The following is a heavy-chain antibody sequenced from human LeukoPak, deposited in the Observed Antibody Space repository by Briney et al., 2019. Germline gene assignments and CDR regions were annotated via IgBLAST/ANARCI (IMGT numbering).Heavy chain of an antibody. J-gene: IGHJ6*02. Sequence: SVKVSCKASGGTFSSYAISWVRQAPGQGLEWMGWIIPIFGIANYAQKFQGRVTITADKSTSTAYMELSSLRSEDTAVYYCAREWRGSYYYYGMDVWGQGTTVTVSS. D-gene: IGHD3-10*01. CDR1: GGTFSSYA. V-gene: IGHV1-69*10. CDR3: AREWRGSYYYYGMDV. CDR2: IIPIFGIA.